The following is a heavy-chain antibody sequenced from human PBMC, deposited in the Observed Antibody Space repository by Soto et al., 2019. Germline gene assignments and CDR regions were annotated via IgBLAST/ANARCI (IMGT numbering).Heavy chain of an antibody. Sequence: GASVKVSCKASGGTFSSYAISWVRQAPGQGLEWMGGIIPIFGTANYAQKFQGRVTITADESTSTAYMELSSLRSEDTAVYYCASRPIIAAAGTAPFRWDYYYGMDVWGQGTTVTVSS. V-gene: IGHV1-69*13. D-gene: IGHD6-13*01. CDR1: GGTFSSYA. J-gene: IGHJ6*02. CDR2: IIPIFGTA. CDR3: ASRPIIAAAGTAPFRWDYYYGMDV.